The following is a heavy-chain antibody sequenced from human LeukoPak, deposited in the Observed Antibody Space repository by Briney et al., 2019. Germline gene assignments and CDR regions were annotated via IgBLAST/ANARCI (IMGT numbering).Heavy chain of an antibody. D-gene: IGHD6-19*01. Sequence: GGSLRLSCAVSGFIFSSYWMSWVRQAPGKGLEWVANIKQDGSEKYYVDSVKGRFTISRDNSKSTLHLQMNSLRAEDTAVYYCAKVRWDNSGWYYLDTWGQGTLLTVSS. CDR3: AKVRWDNSGWYYLDT. CDR2: IKQDGSEK. V-gene: IGHV3-7*01. J-gene: IGHJ4*02. CDR1: GFIFSSYW.